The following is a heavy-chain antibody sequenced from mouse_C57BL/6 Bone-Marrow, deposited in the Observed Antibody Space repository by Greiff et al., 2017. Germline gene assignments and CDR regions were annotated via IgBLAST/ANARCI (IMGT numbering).Heavy chain of an antibody. D-gene: IGHD1-1*01. CDR2: ISGGGGNT. Sequence: EVKLLESGGGLVKPGGSLKLSCAASGFTFSSYTMSWVRQTPEKRLEWVATISGGGGNTYYPDSVKGRFTISRDNAKNTLYLQMSSLRSEDTALYYCARNYYGSSYGYWGQGTTLTISS. CDR3: ARNYYGSSYGY. V-gene: IGHV5-9*01. J-gene: IGHJ2*01. CDR1: GFTFSSYT.